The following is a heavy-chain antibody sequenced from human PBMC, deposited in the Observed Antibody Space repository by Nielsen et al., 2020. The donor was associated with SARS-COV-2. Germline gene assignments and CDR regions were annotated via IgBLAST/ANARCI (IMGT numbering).Heavy chain of an antibody. Sequence: SETLSLTCTVSGGSISSSSYYWGWIRQPPGKGLEWIGSIYYSGNTYYNPSLKSRVTISVDTSKNQFSLKLSSVTAADTAVYYCAREVVVVPRGMDVWGQGTTVTVSS. V-gene: IGHV4-39*07. D-gene: IGHD2-2*01. CDR1: GGSISSSSYY. J-gene: IGHJ6*02. CDR3: AREVVVVPRGMDV. CDR2: IYYSGNT.